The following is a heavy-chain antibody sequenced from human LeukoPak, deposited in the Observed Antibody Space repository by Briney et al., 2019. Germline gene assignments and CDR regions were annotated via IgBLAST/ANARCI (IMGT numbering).Heavy chain of an antibody. V-gene: IGHV3-74*01. D-gene: IGHD2-2*01. CDR1: GFTFSSYW. CDR2: INGDGSST. CDR3: ARDLVVTSAY. J-gene: IGHJ4*02. Sequence: PGGSLRLSCAASGFTFSSYWMHWVRQAPGKGLVWVSRINGDGSSTTYADSVKGRFTISRDNAKNTLYLQMNGLRAEDTAVYYCARDLVVTSAYWSQGTLVTVSS.